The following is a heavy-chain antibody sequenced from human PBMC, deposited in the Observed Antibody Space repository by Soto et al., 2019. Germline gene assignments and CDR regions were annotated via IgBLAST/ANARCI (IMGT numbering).Heavy chain of an antibody. Sequence: ASVKVSCTASGYTFTGYYMHWVLQAPGQGLEWMGWINPNSGGTNYAQKFQGWVTMTRDTSISTAYMELSRLRSDDTAVYYCARGGITILGVVPQQIYGMQGSCPGIMVT. V-gene: IGHV1-2*04. D-gene: IGHD3-3*01. CDR1: GYTFTGYY. CDR3: ARGGITILGVVPQQIYGMQG. J-gene: IGHJ6*02. CDR2: INPNSGGT.